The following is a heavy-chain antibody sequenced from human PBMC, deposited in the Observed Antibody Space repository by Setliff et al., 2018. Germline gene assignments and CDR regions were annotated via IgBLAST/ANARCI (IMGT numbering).Heavy chain of an antibody. CDR1: GGSFSGYY. Sequence: PSETLSLTCAVYGGSFSGYYWSWIRQSPEKGLEWIGEISHSGNTNYNPSLKSRVTISIDTSKNQFSLKVNSVTAADTAVYYCARVLVLGYNWFDPWAREPWSPSPQ. CDR3: ARVLVLGYNWFDP. J-gene: IGHJ5*02. D-gene: IGHD3-10*01. CDR2: ISHSGNT. V-gene: IGHV4-34*01.